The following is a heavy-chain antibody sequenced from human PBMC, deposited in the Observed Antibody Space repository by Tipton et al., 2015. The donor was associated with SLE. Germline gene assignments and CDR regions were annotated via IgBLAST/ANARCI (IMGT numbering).Heavy chain of an antibody. D-gene: IGHD2-21*02. J-gene: IGHJ6*03. Sequence: TLSLTCTVSGGSISSYYWSWIRQPPGKGLEWIGYIYYSGSTNYNPSLKSRVTISVDTSNNQVSLKLSSVTAADTAVYYCTRAVGTGYYYYMDVWGKGTTVTVSS. CDR3: TRAVGTGYYYYMDV. CDR2: IYYSGST. CDR1: GGSISSYY. V-gene: IGHV4-59*01.